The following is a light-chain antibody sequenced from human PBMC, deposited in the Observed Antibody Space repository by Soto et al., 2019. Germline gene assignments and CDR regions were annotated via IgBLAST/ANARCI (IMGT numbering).Light chain of an antibody. Sequence: DIQITHSPSSLSSFVGEIVTIXVRASQNVHGYLNWYQQKPGKVPELLIYATSTLQRGVPSRFSGRESGTDFTLTITSLQPEDFATYYCQQTYSAQWTFGQGTKVDI. J-gene: IGKJ1*01. CDR3: QQTYSAQWT. V-gene: IGKV1-39*01. CDR2: ATS. CDR1: QNVHGY.